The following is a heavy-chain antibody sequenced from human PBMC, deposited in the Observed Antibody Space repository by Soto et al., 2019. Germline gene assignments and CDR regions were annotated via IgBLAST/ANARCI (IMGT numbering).Heavy chain of an antibody. Sequence: GGSLRLSCAASGFTLSSYAMHWVRQAPGKGLEWVAVISYDGSNKYYADSVKGRFTISRDNSKNTLYLQMNSLRAEDTAVYYCARDLRITIFGVVMGYYGMDVWGQGTTVTVS. CDR2: ISYDGSNK. D-gene: IGHD3-3*01. CDR1: GFTLSSYA. J-gene: IGHJ6*02. CDR3: ARDLRITIFGVVMGYYGMDV. V-gene: IGHV3-30-3*01.